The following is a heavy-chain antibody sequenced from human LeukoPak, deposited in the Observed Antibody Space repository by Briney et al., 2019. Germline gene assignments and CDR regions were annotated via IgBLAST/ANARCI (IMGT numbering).Heavy chain of an antibody. CDR1: GYIFTDYY. V-gene: IGHV1/OR15-1*04. CDR3: ARSSGWKYNIDY. J-gene: IGHJ4*02. D-gene: IGHD6-19*01. CDR2: INPNSGGT. Sequence: SVKVXCKASGYIFTDYYMHWVRQAPGQELGWMGRINPNSGGTNYAQKFQGRVTMTRDTSISTAYMELSRLRSEDTAMYYCARSSGWKYNIDYWGQGTLVTVSS.